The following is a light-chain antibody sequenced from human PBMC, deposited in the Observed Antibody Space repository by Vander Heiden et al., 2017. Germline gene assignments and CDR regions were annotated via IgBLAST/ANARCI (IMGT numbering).Light chain of an antibody. V-gene: IGLV2-23*01. CDR1: SSDVVSYNL. CDR2: EGS. J-gene: IGLJ1*01. Sequence: QSALTPPASASASHGQSITISCTGTSSDVVSYNLVSWYQQHPGKAPKVMIYEGSKRPSGVSNRFSGSKSGNTASLTISGLQAEDEADYYCCSYTGSITYVFGAGTKLTVL. CDR3: CSYTGSITYV.